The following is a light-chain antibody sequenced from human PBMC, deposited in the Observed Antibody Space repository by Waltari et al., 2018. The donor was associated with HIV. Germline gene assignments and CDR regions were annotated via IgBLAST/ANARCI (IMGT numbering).Light chain of an antibody. CDR1: QDISNY. Sequence: DIQTTQSPSSLSASVGDRVTITCQASQDISNYLNWYQQKPGKAPKLLIHDASKLEIGVPLRFRGSGSGTDFTFTISSLQPEDVATYYCQQFDNLPLTFGGGTRVEIK. CDR3: QQFDNLPLT. CDR2: DAS. J-gene: IGKJ4*01. V-gene: IGKV1-33*01.